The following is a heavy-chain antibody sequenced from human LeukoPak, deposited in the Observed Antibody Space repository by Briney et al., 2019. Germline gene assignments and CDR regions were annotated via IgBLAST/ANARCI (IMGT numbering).Heavy chain of an antibody. D-gene: IGHD6-19*01. Sequence: GGSLRLSCAASGFTFSNYGMHWVRQAPGKGLEWVAVISYDGSNKCYADSVKGRFTISRDNSKNTLYLQMNSLRAEDTAVYYCAKVRWDNSGWYYLDSWGQGTLVTVSS. CDR2: ISYDGSNK. J-gene: IGHJ4*02. CDR1: GFTFSNYG. CDR3: AKVRWDNSGWYYLDS. V-gene: IGHV3-30*18.